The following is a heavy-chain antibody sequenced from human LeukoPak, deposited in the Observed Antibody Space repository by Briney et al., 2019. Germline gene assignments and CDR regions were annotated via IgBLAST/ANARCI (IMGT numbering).Heavy chain of an antibody. J-gene: IGHJ4*02. Sequence: PGGSLRLSCAASGFTFSSYAMSWVRQAPGKGLEWVSAISGSGGSTYYADSVKGRFTISRDNSKNTLYLQMNSLRAEDTAVYYCAKGRILEWLLPDFDYWGQGTLVTVSS. CDR2: ISGSGGST. V-gene: IGHV3-23*01. D-gene: IGHD3-3*01. CDR3: AKGRILEWLLPDFDY. CDR1: GFTFSSYA.